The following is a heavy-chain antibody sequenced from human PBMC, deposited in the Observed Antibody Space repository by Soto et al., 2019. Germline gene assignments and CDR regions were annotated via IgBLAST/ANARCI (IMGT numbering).Heavy chain of an antibody. D-gene: IGHD3-16*01. CDR1: ETIFRCFC. CDR2: IRHDGSNI. J-gene: IGHJ4*01. Sequence: GGSQILSCTASETIFRCFCMHWVRQAPGKGLEWVAVIRHDGSNIYYADSVKGRFTISRDNSKNTVNLQMNSLRAEDTAVYYCARDPWAADYWGHGTLVTVSS. CDR3: ARDPWAADY. V-gene: IGHV3-33*01.